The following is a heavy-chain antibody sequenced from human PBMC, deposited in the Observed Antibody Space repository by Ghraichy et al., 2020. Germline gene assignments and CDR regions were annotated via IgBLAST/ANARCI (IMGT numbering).Heavy chain of an antibody. V-gene: IGHV4-61*08. CDR3: ARTRTYYTEFDY. J-gene: IGHJ4*02. CDR2: IYYSGNT. CDR1: GGSVSSGDYY. Sequence: GSLRLSCTVSGGSVSSGDYYWSWIRQPPGKGLEWIGYIYYSGNTNYNPSLKSRVTISMDTSKSQFSLKLRSVTAADTAVYYCARTRTYYTEFDYWGQGTLVTVSS. D-gene: IGHD3-22*01.